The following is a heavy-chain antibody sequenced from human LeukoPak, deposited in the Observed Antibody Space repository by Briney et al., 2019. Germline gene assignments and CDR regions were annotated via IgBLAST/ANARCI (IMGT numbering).Heavy chain of an antibody. CDR2: IKSKTDGGTT. CDR3: TTAMVDPGPFDY. Sequence: GGSLRLSCAASGFTFSNAWMSWVRQAPGKGLEWVSRIKSKTDGGTTDYAAPVKGRFTISRDDSKNTLYLQMNSLKTEDTAVYYCTTAMVDPGPFDYWGQGTLVTVSS. D-gene: IGHD4/OR15-4a*01. V-gene: IGHV3-15*01. CDR1: GFTFSNAW. J-gene: IGHJ4*02.